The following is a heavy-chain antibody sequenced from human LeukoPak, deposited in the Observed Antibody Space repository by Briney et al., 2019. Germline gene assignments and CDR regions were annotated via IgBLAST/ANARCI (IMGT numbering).Heavy chain of an antibody. D-gene: IGHD3-22*01. CDR3: ATVRRAMIVAWGYGY. Sequence: GASVKVSCKASGYTFTNYGITWMRQAPGQGLEWMGWINTYNGNTNYAQKLQGRVTMTEDTSTDTAYMELSSLRSEDTAVYYCATVRRAMIVAWGYGYWGQGTLVTVSS. CDR1: GYTFTNYG. J-gene: IGHJ4*02. CDR2: INTYNGNT. V-gene: IGHV1-18*01.